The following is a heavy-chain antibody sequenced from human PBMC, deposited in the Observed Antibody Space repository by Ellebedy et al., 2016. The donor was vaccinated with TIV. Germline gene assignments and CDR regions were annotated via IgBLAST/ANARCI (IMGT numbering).Heavy chain of an antibody. Sequence: GESLKISXAASGFTFSSFAMSWVRQAPGKGLEWVSAISGSGVTTYYADSVKGRFTISRDNSKNTLYLQMNSLRAEDTAVYFCAKDPPDWCSGGSCVVDYWGQGTLVTVSS. J-gene: IGHJ4*02. D-gene: IGHD2-15*01. CDR3: AKDPPDWCSGGSCVVDY. V-gene: IGHV3-23*01. CDR1: GFTFSSFA. CDR2: ISGSGVTT.